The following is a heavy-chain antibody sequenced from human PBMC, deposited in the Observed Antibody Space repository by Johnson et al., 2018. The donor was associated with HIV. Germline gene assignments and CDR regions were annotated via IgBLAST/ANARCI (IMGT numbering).Heavy chain of an antibody. Sequence: VQLVESGGGVERPGGSLRLSCVASGFTFDDYGMSWVRQPPGKGLEWVSVIYSGGSTYYADSVKGRFTISRDNSKNTLYLQMNSLRAEDTAVYYCAREGLWWGQGTMVTVSS. CDR2: IYSGGST. J-gene: IGHJ3*01. D-gene: IGHD3-10*01. V-gene: IGHV3-66*01. CDR1: GFTFDDYG. CDR3: AREGLW.